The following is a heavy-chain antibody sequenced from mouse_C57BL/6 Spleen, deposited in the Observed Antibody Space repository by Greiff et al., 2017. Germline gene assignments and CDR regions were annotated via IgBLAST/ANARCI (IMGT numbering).Heavy chain of an antibody. CDR1: GYTFTSYG. V-gene: IGHV1-81*01. CDR2: IYPRSGNT. D-gene: IGHD2-4*01. J-gene: IGHJ4*01. CDR3: ARGDYDYGVKSHYAMDY. Sequence: QVQLQQSGAELARPGASVKLSCKASGYTFTSYGISWVKQRTGQGLEWIGEIYPRSGNTYYNEKFKGKATLTADKSSSTAYMELRSLTSEDSAVYFCARGDYDYGVKSHYAMDYWGQGTSVTVSS.